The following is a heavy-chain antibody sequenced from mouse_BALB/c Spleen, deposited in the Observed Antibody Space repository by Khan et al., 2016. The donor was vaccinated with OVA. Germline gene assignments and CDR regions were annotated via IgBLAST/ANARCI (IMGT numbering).Heavy chain of an antibody. Sequence: DVQLQESRAELLKPGASVKLSCTSSGFNIKDTYMHWVKQRPEQGLEWIGRIDPANGDTKYDPTFQGKATITADTSSNTAYLQLSSLTSEDTAVYYSATLYGNPFAYWGQGTLVTVSA. CDR3: ATLYGNPFAY. CDR1: GFNIKDTY. J-gene: IGHJ3*01. V-gene: IGHV14-3*02. CDR2: IDPANGDT. D-gene: IGHD2-1*01.